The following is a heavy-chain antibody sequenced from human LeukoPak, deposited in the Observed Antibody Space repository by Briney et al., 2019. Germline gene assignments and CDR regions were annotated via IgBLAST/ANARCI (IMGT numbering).Heavy chain of an antibody. CDR2: ISAYNGNT. V-gene: IGHV1-18*01. J-gene: IGHJ1*01. CDR3: ARERDTYYDILTGYYHGYFQH. CDR1: GYTFTSYG. D-gene: IGHD3-9*01. Sequence: ASVKVSCKASGYTFTSYGISWVRQAPGQGIEWMGWISAYNGNTNYAQKLQGRVTMTTDTSTSTAYMELRSLRSDDTAVYYCARERDTYYDILTGYYHGYFQHWGQGTLVTVSS.